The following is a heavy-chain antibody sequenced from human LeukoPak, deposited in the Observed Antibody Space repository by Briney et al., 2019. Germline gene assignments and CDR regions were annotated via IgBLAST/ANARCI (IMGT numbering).Heavy chain of an antibody. D-gene: IGHD3-10*01. J-gene: IGHJ4*02. CDR1: GYTFTGYY. CDR2: INPNSGGT. CDR3: ARGDRFGEFQIDY. Sequence: ASVKVSCKASGYTFTGYYMHWVRQAPGQGLEWIGWINPNSGGTNYAQKFQGRVTMTRDTSISTAYMELSRLRSDDTAVYYCARGDRFGEFQIDYWGQGTLVTVSS. V-gene: IGHV1-2*02.